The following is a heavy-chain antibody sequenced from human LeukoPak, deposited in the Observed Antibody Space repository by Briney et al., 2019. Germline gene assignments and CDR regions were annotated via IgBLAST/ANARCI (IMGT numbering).Heavy chain of an antibody. CDR1: GGSISSSSYY. J-gene: IGHJ4*02. V-gene: IGHV4-39*01. CDR3: ARRGYDSSGYYYAY. CDR2: IYYSGST. D-gene: IGHD3-22*01. Sequence: PSETLSFTCTVSGGSISSSSYYWGWIRQPPGKGLEWIGSIYYSGSTYYNPSLKSRVTISVDTSKNQFSLKLSSVTAADTAVYYCARRGYDSSGYYYAYWGQGTLVTVSS.